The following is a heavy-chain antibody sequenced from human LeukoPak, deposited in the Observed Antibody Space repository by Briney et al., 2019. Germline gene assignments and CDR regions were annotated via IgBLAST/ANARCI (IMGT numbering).Heavy chain of an antibody. J-gene: IGHJ4*01. D-gene: IGHD5-24*01. CDR2: ISSDGTNR. CDR3: ARDPGRYKRYFDH. V-gene: IGHV3-30-3*01. Sequence: PGSSLRLSCAASGFTFSSYSMHWVRQAPGKGLEWVAVISSDGTNRYYVDSVKGRFTISRYNYKNTLYLQMNSLRGEDTAIYYYARDPGRYKRYFDHWGHGTLVTASS. CDR1: GFTFSSYS.